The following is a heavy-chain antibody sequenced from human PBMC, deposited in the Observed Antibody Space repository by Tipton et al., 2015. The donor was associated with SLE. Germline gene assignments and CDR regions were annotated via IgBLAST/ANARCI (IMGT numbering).Heavy chain of an antibody. D-gene: IGHD3-22*01. J-gene: IGHJ4*02. Sequence: TLSLTCNVSGGSISSHYWSWIRQPPGKGLEWIGYIYSRGRGSTNYNPSLESRVTMSIDTSKDQFSLKLSSVTAADTAVYYCARDTSGYYYHFDSWGQGTLVTVSS. CDR3: ARDTSGYYYHFDS. CDR2: IYSRGRGST. CDR1: GGSISSHY. V-gene: IGHV4-59*11.